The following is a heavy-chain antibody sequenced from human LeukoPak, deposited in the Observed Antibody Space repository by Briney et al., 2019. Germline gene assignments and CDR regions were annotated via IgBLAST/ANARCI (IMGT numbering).Heavy chain of an antibody. D-gene: IGHD3-22*01. CDR2: IYHSGST. Sequence: SETLSLTCAVSGYSISSGHYWGRIRQPPGKGLEWIGGIYHSGSTSYNPSLKSRVTISVDTSKNQFSLKLNSVTAADTAVYYCARNDSSGYFDYWGQGTLVTVSS. CDR3: ARNDSSGYFDY. J-gene: IGHJ4*02. CDR1: GYSISSGHY. V-gene: IGHV4-38-2*01.